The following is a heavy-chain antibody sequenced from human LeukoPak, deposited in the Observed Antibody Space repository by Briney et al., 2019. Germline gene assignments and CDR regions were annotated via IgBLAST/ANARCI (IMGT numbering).Heavy chain of an antibody. V-gene: IGHV3-7*01. CDR2: IKEDGSEK. Sequence: PGGSLRLSCAASGFTFSSYWMSWVRQAPGKGLEWVANIKEDGSEKYYVDSVKGRFTISRDNAKNSLYLQINSLRAEDTAVYYCARDGYSSSWSYWGQGTLVTVSS. CDR1: GFTFSSYW. J-gene: IGHJ4*02. D-gene: IGHD6-13*01. CDR3: ARDGYSSSWSY.